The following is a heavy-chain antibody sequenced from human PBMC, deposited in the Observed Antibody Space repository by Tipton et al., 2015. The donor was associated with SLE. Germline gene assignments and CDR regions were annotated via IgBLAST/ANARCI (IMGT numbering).Heavy chain of an antibody. J-gene: IGHJ4*02. CDR1: GFTFSDYY. CDR3: ARDGPYYYDSSGYFGDY. CDR2: ISSSGSTI. V-gene: IGHV3-11*01. Sequence: SLRLSCAASGFTFSDYYMSWIRQAPGKGLEWVSYISSSGSTIYYADSVKGRFTISRDNAKNSLYLQMNSLRAEDTAVYYCARDGPYYYDSSGYFGDYWGQGTLVTVSS. D-gene: IGHD3-22*01.